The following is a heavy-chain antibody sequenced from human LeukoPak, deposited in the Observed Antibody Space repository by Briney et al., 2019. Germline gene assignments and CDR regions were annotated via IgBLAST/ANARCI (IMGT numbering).Heavy chain of an antibody. CDR3: ARGRYSSSWYYFDY. J-gene: IGHJ4*02. CDR2: IYYDGST. V-gene: IGHV4-61*01. D-gene: IGHD6-13*01. CDR1: GGSVSSGSYY. Sequence: SETLSLTCTVSGGSVSSGSYYWSWIRLPPGKGLEWIGYIYYDGSTNYIPSLKSRVTISAETSKNQFSLKLRSVTAADTAVYYCARGRYSSSWYYFDYWGQGTLVTVSS.